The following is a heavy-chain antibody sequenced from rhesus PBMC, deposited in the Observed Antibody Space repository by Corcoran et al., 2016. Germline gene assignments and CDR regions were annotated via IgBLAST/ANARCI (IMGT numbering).Heavy chain of an antibody. CDR3: ARGDSGTWIPFDY. Sequence: QVQLQESGPGLVKPSETLSLTCAVSGYFISSNYWSWIRQPPGKGLECIGYIYGSSGSTNYNPSLQSRVTISTDTSKNQFSLKLSSVTAADTAVYYCARGDSGTWIPFDYWGQGVLVTVSS. CDR2: IYGSSGST. J-gene: IGHJ4*01. V-gene: IGHV4-147*01. CDR1: GYFISSNY. D-gene: IGHD6-25*01.